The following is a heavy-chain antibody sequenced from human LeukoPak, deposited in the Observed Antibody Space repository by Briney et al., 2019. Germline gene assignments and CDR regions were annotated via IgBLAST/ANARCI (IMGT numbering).Heavy chain of an antibody. CDR1: GYTFTSYG. D-gene: IGHD3-3*02. J-gene: IGHJ3*02. Sequence: ASVKVSCKASGYTFTSYGISWVRQAPGKGFEWMGWVTPSHTTRVYAQEFQGRVTMTADTNTNTVSMELRSLRFDDTAVYFCARDYILPLETDNGDGFAIWGQGTVVTVSS. CDR3: ARDYILPLETDNGDGFAI. CDR2: VTPSHTTR. V-gene: IGHV1-18*01.